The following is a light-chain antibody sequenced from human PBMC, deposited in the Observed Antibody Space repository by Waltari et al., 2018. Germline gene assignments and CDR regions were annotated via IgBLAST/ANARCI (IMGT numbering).Light chain of an antibody. CDR1: QNINSR. Sequence: DIQMTQSPSTLSASVGDRVTITCRASQNINSRLAWYQQKPGKAPNLLIYKASSLESGVPSRFSGSGSGTEFPLTISSLQPDDFATYYCQQYNSYSLTFGGGTKVEIK. CDR2: KAS. J-gene: IGKJ4*01. V-gene: IGKV1-5*03. CDR3: QQYNSYSLT.